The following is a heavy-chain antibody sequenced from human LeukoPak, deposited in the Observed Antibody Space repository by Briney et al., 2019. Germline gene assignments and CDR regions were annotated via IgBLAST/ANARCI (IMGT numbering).Heavy chain of an antibody. Sequence: GGSLRLSCAASGFTFSSYAMNWVRQAPGKGLEWAALISYDGSNKYYADSVKGRFTISRDNSKNTLYLQMNSLRAEDTAVYYCARDTYYDDVWGSYRQLNFDYWGQGTLVTVSS. V-gene: IGHV3-30*04. D-gene: IGHD3-16*02. CDR3: ARDTYYDDVWGSYRQLNFDY. J-gene: IGHJ4*02. CDR2: ISYDGSNK. CDR1: GFTFSSYA.